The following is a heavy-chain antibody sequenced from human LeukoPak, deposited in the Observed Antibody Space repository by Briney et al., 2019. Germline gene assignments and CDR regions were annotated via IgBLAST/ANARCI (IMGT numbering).Heavy chain of an antibody. CDR3: ASLGGYYESSSYSQLDAFDI. D-gene: IGHD3-22*01. Sequence: AETLSLTCTASNGSISNYVWSWIRQPPGKGLEWIGYIHHSGTANYNPSLMSRVNISIDTSEYRLSLKLSSVTAADTALYYCASLGGYYESSSYSQLDAFDIWGQGTVVTVSS. V-gene: IGHV4-59*01. CDR1: NGSISNYV. J-gene: IGHJ3*02. CDR2: IHHSGTA.